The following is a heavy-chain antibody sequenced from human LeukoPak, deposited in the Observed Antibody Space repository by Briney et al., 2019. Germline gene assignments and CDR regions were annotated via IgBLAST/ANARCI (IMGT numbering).Heavy chain of an antibody. D-gene: IGHD3-10*01. CDR3: ARVGRNYFTT. V-gene: IGHV3-48*04. CDR1: GFTFNSYV. J-gene: IGHJ4*02. Sequence: GRSLRLSCAASGFTFNSYVMHWVRQAPGKGLEWVSYISSSGSAIYYADSVKGRFTISRDNAKNSLYLQMNSLRAEDTAVYFCARVGRNYFTTGAREPWSPSPQ. CDR2: ISSSGSAI.